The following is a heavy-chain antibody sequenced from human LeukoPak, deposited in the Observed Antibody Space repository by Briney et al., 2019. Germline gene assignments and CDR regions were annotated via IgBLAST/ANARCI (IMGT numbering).Heavy chain of an antibody. CDR2: IYSGGST. CDR1: GFTFSSYA. D-gene: IGHD6-13*01. V-gene: IGHV3-66*01. CDR3: AREGRLAAAGPFDY. J-gene: IGHJ4*02. Sequence: GGSLRLSCAASGFTFSSYAMNWVRQAPGKGLEWVSVIYSGGSTYYADSVKGRFTISRDNSKNTLYLQMNSLRAEDTAVYYCAREGRLAAAGPFDYWGQGTLVTVSS.